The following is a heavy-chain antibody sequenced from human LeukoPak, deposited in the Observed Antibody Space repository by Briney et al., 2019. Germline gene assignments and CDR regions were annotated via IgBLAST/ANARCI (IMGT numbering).Heavy chain of an antibody. CDR3: AKDRSSGWYDAFDI. J-gene: IGHJ3*02. D-gene: IGHD6-19*01. V-gene: IGHV3-23*01. Sequence: PGGSLRLSCAASGFTFSSYAMSWVRQAPGKGLEWVSSISGSGGSTYYSDSVKGRFTISRDNSKNTLYLQLNSLRAEDTAVYYCAKDRSSGWYDAFDIWGQGTMVTVSS. CDR2: ISGSGGST. CDR1: GFTFSSYA.